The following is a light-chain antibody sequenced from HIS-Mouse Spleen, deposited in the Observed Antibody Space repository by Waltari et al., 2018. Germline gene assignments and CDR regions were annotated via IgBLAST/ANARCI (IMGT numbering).Light chain of an antibody. Sequence: DIQMTQSPSTLSASVGDRVTITCRASQSISSWLAWYQQKPGKAPKLLIDKASSLESGVPARVSGSGSGTEFTLTISSLQPDDFATYYCQQYNSYSWTFGQGTKVEIK. CDR3: QQYNSYSWT. CDR2: KAS. V-gene: IGKV1-5*03. CDR1: QSISSW. J-gene: IGKJ1*01.